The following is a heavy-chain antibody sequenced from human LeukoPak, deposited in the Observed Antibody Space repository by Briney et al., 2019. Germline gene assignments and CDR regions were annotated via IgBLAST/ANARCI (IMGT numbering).Heavy chain of an antibody. CDR3: ARVRSSGYDFDY. V-gene: IGHV4-30-4*01. J-gene: IGHJ4*02. Sequence: SQTLSLTCTVSGGSISSGDYYWSWIRQPPGKGLEWIGYIYYSGSTYYNPSLKSRVTISVDTSKNQFSLKLSSATAADTGVYYCARVRSSGYDFDYWGEGTLVTVSS. CDR1: GGSISSGDYY. CDR2: IYYSGST. D-gene: IGHD3-22*01.